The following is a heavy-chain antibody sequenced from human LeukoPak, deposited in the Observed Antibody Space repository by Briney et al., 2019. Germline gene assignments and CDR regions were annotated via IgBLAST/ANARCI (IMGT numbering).Heavy chain of an antibody. J-gene: IGHJ6*02. CDR3: ARLHPGTTGAAYYYGMDV. V-gene: IGHV5-51*01. D-gene: IGHD1-1*01. CDR1: GYSFTSYW. CDR2: IYPGDSDT. Sequence: GESLKISCKGSGYSFTSYWIGWVRQLPGKGLEWMGIIYPGDSDTRYSPSFQGQVTISADKSISTAYLQWSSLKASDTAMYYCARLHPGTTGAAYYYGMDVWGQGTTVTVSS.